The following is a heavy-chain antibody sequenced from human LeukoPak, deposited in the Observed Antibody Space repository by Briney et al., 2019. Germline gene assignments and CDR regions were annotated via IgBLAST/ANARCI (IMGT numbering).Heavy chain of an antibody. V-gene: IGHV3-74*01. CDR3: ARDGIAVAVRLVSYYYMDV. CDR2: INSDGSST. J-gene: IGHJ6*03. CDR1: GFTFSSYG. D-gene: IGHD6-19*01. Sequence: GGSLRLSCAASGFTFSSYGMHWVRQAPGKGLVWVSRINSDGSSTSYADSVKGRFTISRDNAKNTLYLQMNSLRAEDTAVYYCARDGIAVAVRLVSYYYMDVWGKGTTVTISS.